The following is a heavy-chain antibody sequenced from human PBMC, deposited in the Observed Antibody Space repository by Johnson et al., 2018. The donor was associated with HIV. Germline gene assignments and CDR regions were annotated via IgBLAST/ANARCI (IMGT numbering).Heavy chain of an antibody. Sequence: MLLVESGGGLVQPGGSLRLSCAASGFTFSSYWMSWVRQAPGKGLEWVANIKQDGSEKYYVDSVKGRFTISRDNAKNSLYLQMNSRRAEDTAVYYWARDLVVGATPDHDAFDIWGQGTMVTVSS. CDR2: IKQDGSEK. J-gene: IGHJ3*02. CDR1: GFTFSSYW. V-gene: IGHV3-7*05. CDR3: ARDLVVGATPDHDAFDI. D-gene: IGHD1-26*01.